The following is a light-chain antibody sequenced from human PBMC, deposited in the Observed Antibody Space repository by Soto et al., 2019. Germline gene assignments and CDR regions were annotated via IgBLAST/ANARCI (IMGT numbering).Light chain of an antibody. Sequence: QSVLTQPASVSGSPGQSITISCTGTSSDVGSYNLVSWYQQHPGKAPKLMIYEGSKRPSGVSNRFSGSKSGNTASLTISGLQAEDEADYYCCSYPGSSTSVVFGGGTTLTVL. CDR3: CSYPGSSTSVV. J-gene: IGLJ2*01. CDR2: EGS. CDR1: SSDVGSYNL. V-gene: IGLV2-23*01.